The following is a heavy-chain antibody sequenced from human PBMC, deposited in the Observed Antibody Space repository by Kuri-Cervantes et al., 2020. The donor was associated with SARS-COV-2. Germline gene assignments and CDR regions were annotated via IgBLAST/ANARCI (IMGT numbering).Heavy chain of an antibody. Sequence: GGSLRLSCKGSGYSFTSYWIGWVRQMPGKGLEWMGIIYPGDSDTRYSPSFQGQVTISADKSISTAYLQWSSLKASDTAMYYCARRRSGIAAANNWFDPWGQGTLVTVSS. J-gene: IGHJ5*02. CDR2: IYPGDSDT. D-gene: IGHD6-13*01. CDR1: GYSFTSYW. V-gene: IGHV5-51*01. CDR3: ARRRSGIAAANNWFDP.